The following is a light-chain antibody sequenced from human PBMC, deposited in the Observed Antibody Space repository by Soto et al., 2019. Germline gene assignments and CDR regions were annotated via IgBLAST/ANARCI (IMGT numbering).Light chain of an antibody. CDR2: GAS. Sequence: EIVLTQSPGTLSLSPGESATLXCRASQSVSSNFLAWYQQKPGQAPRLLIYGASNRATGFPDRFSGSGSGADFTLIISSLEPEDFAVYYCQQRSNWPPITFGQGTRLENK. J-gene: IGKJ5*01. CDR1: QSVSSNF. CDR3: QQRSNWPPIT. V-gene: IGKV3D-20*02.